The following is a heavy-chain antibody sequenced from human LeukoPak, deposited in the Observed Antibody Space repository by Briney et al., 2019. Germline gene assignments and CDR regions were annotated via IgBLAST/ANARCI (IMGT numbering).Heavy chain of an antibody. D-gene: IGHD2-8*01. CDR2: ISYDGSNK. Sequence: GGSLRLSCAASGFTFSSYGMHWVRQAPGKGLEWVAVISYDGSNKYYADSVKGRFTISRDNSKNTLYLQMNSLRAEDTAVYYCAKAVRYCTNGVCYIRDYYMDVWGKGTTVTVSS. CDR3: AKAVRYCTNGVCYIRDYYMDV. CDR1: GFTFSSYG. V-gene: IGHV3-30*18. J-gene: IGHJ6*03.